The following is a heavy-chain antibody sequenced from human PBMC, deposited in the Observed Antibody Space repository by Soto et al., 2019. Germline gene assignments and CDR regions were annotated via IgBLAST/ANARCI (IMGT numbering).Heavy chain of an antibody. D-gene: IGHD2-21*02. CDR2: IRPSSESM. CDR1: GFTFSTYP. V-gene: IGHV3-48*02. Sequence: QPGGSLRLSCAASGFTFSTYPMNWVRQAPGKGLEWVSNIRPSSESMSYADSVKGRFTVSRDNAKNSLSLQMNSLRDDDTAVYYCARDSDFAFDYWGRGTLVTVSS. J-gene: IGHJ4*02. CDR3: ARDSDFAFDY.